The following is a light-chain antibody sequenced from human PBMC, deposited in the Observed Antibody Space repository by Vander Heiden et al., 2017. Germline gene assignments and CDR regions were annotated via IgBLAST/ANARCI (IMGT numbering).Light chain of an antibody. V-gene: IGLV2-14*01. CDR1: SSDVGGYNF. Sequence: QSALTQPASASGPPGQSTTISCTATSSDVGGYNFVSWYQQHQGKAPKLMIYDVSNRRRGVANRFSGSKSGNTASMTISGVQAEEEDDYYYNAYTSSSTFPVVFGGGTKLTVL. CDR2: DVS. CDR3: NAYTSSSTFPVV. J-gene: IGLJ2*01.